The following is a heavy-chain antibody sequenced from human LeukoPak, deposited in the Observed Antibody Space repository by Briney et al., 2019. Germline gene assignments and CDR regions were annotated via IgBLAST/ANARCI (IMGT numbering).Heavy chain of an antibody. CDR2: INHSGST. J-gene: IGHJ6*03. V-gene: IGHV4-34*01. D-gene: IGHD3-10*01. CDR1: GGSFSGYY. Sequence: SETLSLTCAVYGGSFSGYYWSWIRQPPGKGLEWIGEINHSGSTNYNPSLKSRVTISVDTSKNQFSLKLSSVTAADTAVYYCARRGLPYYYYYMDVWGKGTTVTISS. CDR3: ARRGLPYYYYYMDV.